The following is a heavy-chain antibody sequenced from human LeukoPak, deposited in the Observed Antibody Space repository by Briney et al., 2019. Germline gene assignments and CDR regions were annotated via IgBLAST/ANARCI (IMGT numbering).Heavy chain of an antibody. J-gene: IGHJ4*02. D-gene: IGHD3-3*01. CDR2: TSSRSTSI. CDR3: ARDYIAYDPLDY. CDR1: GFTFNTYD. V-gene: IGHV3-21*01. Sequence: PSGTLTIYCAASGFTFNTYDMNWVRQAPGKGLEWVSSTSSRSTSIHYADSVKARFTISRDNAKNSLYLQMNSLRAEDTAVYWCARDYIAYDPLDYWGQGTLVTVSS.